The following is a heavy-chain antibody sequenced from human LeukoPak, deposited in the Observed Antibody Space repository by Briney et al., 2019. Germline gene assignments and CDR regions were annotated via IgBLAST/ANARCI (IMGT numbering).Heavy chain of an antibody. CDR3: AKAGGYDFWSGYYYYYMDV. CDR2: ISGSGGST. J-gene: IGHJ6*03. V-gene: IGHV3-23*01. CDR1: GFTFSSYE. Sequence: GGSLRLSCAASGFTFSSYEMNWVRQAPGKGLEWVSAISGSGGSTYYADSVKGRFTISRDNSKNTLYLQMNSLRAEDTAVYYCAKAGGYDFWSGYYYYYMDVWGKGTTVTVSS. D-gene: IGHD3-3*01.